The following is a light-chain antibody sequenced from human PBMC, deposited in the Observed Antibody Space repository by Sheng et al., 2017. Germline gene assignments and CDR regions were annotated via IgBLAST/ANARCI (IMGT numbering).Light chain of an antibody. Sequence: ETVMTQSPATLSVSPGERATLSCRASQSVSSDLAWYQQKPGQAPRLLIYGASTRATGVPARFSGSGSGTEFSLTISSLQSEDYAIYYCQQSGSSLTFGGGTKVEIK. CDR2: GAS. CDR3: QQSGSSLT. J-gene: IGKJ4*01. V-gene: IGKV3-15*01. CDR1: QSVSSD.